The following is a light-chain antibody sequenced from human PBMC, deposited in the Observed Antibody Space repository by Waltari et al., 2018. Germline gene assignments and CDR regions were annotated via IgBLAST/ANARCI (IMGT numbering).Light chain of an antibody. CDR1: ALAAPE. CDR2: KDM. Sequence: SYELTQPPSVAVSPGQTARIPCSGPALAAPEGPWYQKRPGQAPVLVIYKDMERPSGIPERFSGSRSGKTVTLTISGVQAEDAADYYCQSADSSGIYVFGSGTQVTVL. CDR3: QSADSSGIYV. V-gene: IGLV3-25*03. J-gene: IGLJ1*01.